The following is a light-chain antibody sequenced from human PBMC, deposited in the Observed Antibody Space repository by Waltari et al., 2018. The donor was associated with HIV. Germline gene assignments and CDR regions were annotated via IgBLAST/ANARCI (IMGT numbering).Light chain of an antibody. CDR3: QQYDNLPFT. Sequence: DIQMTQSRSSLSASVGDRVTITCQASQDISNYLNWYQQKPGKAPKLLIYDASNLETGVPSRFSGSGSGTDFTFTISSLQPEDIATYYCQQYDNLPFTFGPGTKVDIK. CDR1: QDISNY. CDR2: DAS. J-gene: IGKJ3*01. V-gene: IGKV1-33*01.